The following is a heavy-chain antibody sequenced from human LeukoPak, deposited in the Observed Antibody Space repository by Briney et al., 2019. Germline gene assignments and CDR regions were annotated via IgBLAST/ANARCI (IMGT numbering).Heavy chain of an antibody. D-gene: IGHD3-10*01. CDR2: IYYSGST. CDR3: ARVVRGSLDY. V-gene: IGHV4-59*08. Sequence: PSETLSLTCTVSGGSISSYYWSWIRQPPGKGLEWIGYIYYSGSTNYNPSLKSQVTISVDTSKNQFSLKLSSVTAADTAVYYCARVVRGSLDYWGQGTLVTVSS. J-gene: IGHJ4*02. CDR1: GGSISSYY.